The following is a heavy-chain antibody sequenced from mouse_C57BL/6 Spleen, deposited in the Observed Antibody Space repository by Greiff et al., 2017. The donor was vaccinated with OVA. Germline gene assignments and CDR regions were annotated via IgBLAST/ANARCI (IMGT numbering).Heavy chain of an antibody. Sequence: QVQLQQSGPGLVQPSQSLSITCTVSGFSFTSYGVHWVRQPPGKGLEWLGVIWSGGSTDYNAAFISRLSISKDNSKSQVFFKMNSTQADDTAIYYCAKKDGYYYYAMDYWGQGTSVTVSS. CDR2: IWSGGST. CDR1: GFSFTSYG. J-gene: IGHJ4*01. D-gene: IGHD2-3*01. CDR3: AKKDGYYYYAMDY. V-gene: IGHV2-4*01.